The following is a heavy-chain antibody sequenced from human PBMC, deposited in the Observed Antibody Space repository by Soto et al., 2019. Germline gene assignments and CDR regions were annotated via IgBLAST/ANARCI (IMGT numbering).Heavy chain of an antibody. CDR1: GFTFSSYS. D-gene: IGHD1-26*01. Sequence: EVQLVESGGGLVQPGGSLRLSCAASGFTFSSYSMNWVRQAPGKGLEWVSYISSSSSTIYYVDSVKGRFTISRDNAKNSRYLQMNSLRDADTAVYYCARDRAGAQYGLDVWGQGTTVTVSS. CDR3: ARDRAGAQYGLDV. CDR2: ISSSSSTI. V-gene: IGHV3-48*02. J-gene: IGHJ6*02.